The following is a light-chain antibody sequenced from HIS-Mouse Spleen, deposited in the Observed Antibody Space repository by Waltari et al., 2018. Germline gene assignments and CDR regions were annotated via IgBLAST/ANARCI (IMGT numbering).Light chain of an antibody. CDR3: QQYNNWPPWT. CDR1: QSVSSN. Sequence: EIVMTQSPATLSVSPGERATLSCRASQSVSSNLAWYQQKPGQAPRLLIYGASTWATGIPARFSVSGSGAEFTLTISSLQSEDFAVDYCQQYNNWPPWTFGQGTKVEIK. CDR2: GAS. V-gene: IGKV3-15*01. J-gene: IGKJ1*01.